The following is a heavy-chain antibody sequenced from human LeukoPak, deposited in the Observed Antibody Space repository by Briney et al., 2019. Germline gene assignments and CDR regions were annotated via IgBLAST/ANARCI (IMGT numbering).Heavy chain of an antibody. Sequence: GASVKVSCKASGYTFTSYGISWVRQAPGQGLEWMGWISAYNGNTNYAQKLQGRVTMTTDTSTSTAYMELRSLRSDGTAVYYCARDGGLWWWVVTANPLDYWGQGTLVTVSS. CDR3: ARDGGLWWWVVTANPLDY. CDR2: ISAYNGNT. CDR1: GYTFTSYG. J-gene: IGHJ4*02. D-gene: IGHD2-21*02. V-gene: IGHV1-18*01.